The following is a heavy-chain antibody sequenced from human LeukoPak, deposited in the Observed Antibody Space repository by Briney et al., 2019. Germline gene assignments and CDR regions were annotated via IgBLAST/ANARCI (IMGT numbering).Heavy chain of an antibody. CDR2: ISAYNGNT. Sequence: ASVKVSCKASGYTFTSYGINWVRQAPGQGLEWMGWISAYNGNTNYAQKLQGRVTMTTDTSTSTAYMELRSLRSGDTAVYYCARDRYDFWSGYPNWYFDLWGRGTLVTVSS. J-gene: IGHJ2*01. V-gene: IGHV1-18*01. D-gene: IGHD3-3*01. CDR3: ARDRYDFWSGYPNWYFDL. CDR1: GYTFTSYG.